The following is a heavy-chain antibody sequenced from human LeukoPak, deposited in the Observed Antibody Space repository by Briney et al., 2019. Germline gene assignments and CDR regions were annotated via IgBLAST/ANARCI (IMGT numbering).Heavy chain of an antibody. CDR1: GYTFSNYG. D-gene: IGHD6-19*01. CDR3: ARDPGYSSGWYPDY. V-gene: IGHV1-18*01. Sequence: ASVKVSCKASGYTFSNYGISWVRQAPGQGLEWMGWISAYNGNTNYAQKFQGRVTMTTDTFMSTAYMELRSLRSDDTAVYYCARDPGYSSGWYPDYWGQGTLVTVSS. CDR2: ISAYNGNT. J-gene: IGHJ4*02.